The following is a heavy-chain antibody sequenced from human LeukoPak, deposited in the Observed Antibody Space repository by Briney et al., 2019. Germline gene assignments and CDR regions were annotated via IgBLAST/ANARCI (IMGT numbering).Heavy chain of an antibody. V-gene: IGHV3-7*01. J-gene: IGHJ4*02. CDR1: GFTFSHFW. CDR2: IKKTGSET. Sequence: GGSLRLSCAASGFTFSHFWMSWVRQAPGKGLEWVAYIKKTGSETYYVDSVKGRFTITRDNTRNSLFLQMYSLKAEDTAMYFCAREDGYCSGGNCYSYFDSWGQGTLVTVSS. D-gene: IGHD2-15*01. CDR3: AREDGYCSGGNCYSYFDS.